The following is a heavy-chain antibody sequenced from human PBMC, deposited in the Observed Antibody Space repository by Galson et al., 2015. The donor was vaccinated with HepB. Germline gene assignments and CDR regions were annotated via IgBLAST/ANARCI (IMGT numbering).Heavy chain of an antibody. CDR3: AKDLIVVVVAATPTNDY. CDR1: GFTFSSYA. D-gene: IGHD2-15*01. J-gene: IGHJ4*02. CDR2: ISGSGGST. Sequence: SLKLSCAASGFTFSSYAMSWVRQAPGKGLEWVSAISGSGGSTYYADSVKGRFTISRDNSKNTLYLQMNSLRAEDTAVYYCAKDLIVVVVAATPTNDYWGQGTLVTVSS. V-gene: IGHV3-23*01.